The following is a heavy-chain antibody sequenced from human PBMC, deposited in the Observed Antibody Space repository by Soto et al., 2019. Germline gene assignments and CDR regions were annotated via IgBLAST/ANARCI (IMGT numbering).Heavy chain of an antibody. CDR2: IYHRGNI. D-gene: IGHD2-8*02. J-gene: IGHJ4*02. V-gene: IGHV4-4*02. CDR1: GGSISSSNW. Sequence: QLQLRESGPGLVNPSGTLSLTCAVSGGSISSSNWWSWVRQPPGKGLEWIGEIYHRGNIDYNPSLMSGVTISVDKTNNRFSLILSSVTAADTAVYFCATDRPAAPWYYFDYWGPGILVTVSS. CDR3: ATDRPAAPWYYFDY.